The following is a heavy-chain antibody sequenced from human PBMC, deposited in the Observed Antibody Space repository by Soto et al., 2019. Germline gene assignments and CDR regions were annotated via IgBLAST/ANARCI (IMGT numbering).Heavy chain of an antibody. D-gene: IGHD3-22*01. J-gene: IGHJ5*01. CDR3: ARVSEDDRVLPVTMRGGWFDS. CDR2: VNPDIGDT. Sequence: QVHLVQSGAEVKKPGASVMISCKTSGYPFTTSGLHWLRQAPGQSLEWMGWVNPDIGDTKYSPKFQDRFTITADTSASTGYMELSRLRPEDTALYYCARVSEDDRVLPVTMRGGWFDSWGQGTLVTVSS. V-gene: IGHV1-3*01. CDR1: GYPFTTSG.